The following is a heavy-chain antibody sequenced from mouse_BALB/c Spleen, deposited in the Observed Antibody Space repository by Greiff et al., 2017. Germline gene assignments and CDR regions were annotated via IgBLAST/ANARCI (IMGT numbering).Heavy chain of an antibody. CDR3: AVLRAY. CDR1: GFNIKDTY. V-gene: IGHV14-3*02. Sequence: DVKLVESGAELVKPGASVKLSCTASGFNIKDTYMHWVKQRPEQGLEWIGRIDPANGNTKYDPKFQGKATITADTSSNTAYLQLSSLTSEDTAVYYCAVLRAYWGQGTLVTVSA. J-gene: IGHJ3*01. CDR2: IDPANGNT. D-gene: IGHD1-1*01.